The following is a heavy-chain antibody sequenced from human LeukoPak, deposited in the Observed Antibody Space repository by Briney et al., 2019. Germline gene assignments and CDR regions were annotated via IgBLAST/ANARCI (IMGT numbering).Heavy chain of an antibody. V-gene: IGHV1-2*02. CDR1: GYTFTDYY. CDR3: ARESVPAVAARRGLNY. Sequence: ASVKVSCKASGYTFTDYYMHWVRQAPGQGLEWMGCINPNSGGTNYAQTFQGRVTMTRATSISKVYMEMNMLRSGATAVYYCARESVPAVAARRGLNYWGQGDLVAVSS. CDR2: INPNSGGT. D-gene: IGHD6-6*01. J-gene: IGHJ4*02.